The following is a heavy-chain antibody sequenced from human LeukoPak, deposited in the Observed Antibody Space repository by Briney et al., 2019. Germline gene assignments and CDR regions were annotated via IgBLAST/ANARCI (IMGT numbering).Heavy chain of an antibody. V-gene: IGHV4-39*07. CDR1: GGSISSSSYY. J-gene: IGHJ3*02. Sequence: PSETLSLTCTVSGGSISSSSYYWGWIRQPPGKGLEWIGSIYYSGSTYYNPSLKSRVTISVDTSKNQFSLKLSSVTAADTAVYYCARAAKGIAVVATGGAFDIWGQGTMVTVSS. CDR3: ARAAKGIAVVATGGAFDI. CDR2: IYYSGST. D-gene: IGHD6-19*01.